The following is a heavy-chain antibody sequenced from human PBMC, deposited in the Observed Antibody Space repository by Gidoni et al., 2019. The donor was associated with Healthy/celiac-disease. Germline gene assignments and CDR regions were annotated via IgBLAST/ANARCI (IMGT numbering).Heavy chain of an antibody. V-gene: IGHV3-53*02. CDR2: IYSGGST. CDR1: GFTVSSHY. D-gene: IGHD2-21*01. Sequence: EVQLVETGGGLIQPGGSLRLSCAASGFTVSSHYMSWVRQAPGKWLGWFSVIYSGGSTSYADGVKGRFAISRENATNKLYLQRNTRSDEEKAVYCCEKDVGDLPDYWGQGTLVTVSS. J-gene: IGHJ4*02. CDR3: EKDVGDLPDY.